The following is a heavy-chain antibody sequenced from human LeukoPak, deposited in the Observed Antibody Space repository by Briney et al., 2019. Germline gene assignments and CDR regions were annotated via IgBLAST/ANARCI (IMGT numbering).Heavy chain of an antibody. CDR2: ISSSGGNT. V-gene: IGHV3-23*01. J-gene: IGHJ5*02. CDR3: AKEYDFWSGSKLNWFDP. D-gene: IGHD3-3*01. Sequence: GGSLRLSCAASGFTFSNYALTWVRQAPGKGLEWVSAISSSGGNTFYADSVKGRFTISRDNSKNTLYLQMNSLRAEDTAVYYCAKEYDFWSGSKLNWFDPWGQGTLVTVSS. CDR1: GFTFSNYA.